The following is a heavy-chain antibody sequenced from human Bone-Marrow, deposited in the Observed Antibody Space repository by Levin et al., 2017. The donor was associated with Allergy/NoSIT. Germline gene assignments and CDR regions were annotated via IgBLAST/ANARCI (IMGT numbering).Heavy chain of an antibody. CDR3: ARHRGRGSWQGENAFNI. J-gene: IGHJ3*02. Sequence: SQTLSLTCTVSGGSISSSYWSWMRQPPGKGLEWIGYIFYSGSTNYNPSLKSRVTISLDTSKNQFSLKLNSVTAAHTAMYYCARHRGRGSWQGENAFNIWGQGTMVTVSS. CDR1: GGSISSSY. CDR2: IFYSGST. D-gene: IGHD6-13*01. V-gene: IGHV4-59*08.